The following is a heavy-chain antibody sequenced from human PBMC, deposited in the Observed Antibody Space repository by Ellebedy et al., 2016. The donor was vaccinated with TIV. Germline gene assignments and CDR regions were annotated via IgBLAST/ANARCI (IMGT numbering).Heavy chain of an antibody. D-gene: IGHD3-9*01. CDR3: AKELVSRDSLTFDY. Sequence: GESLKISCAASGFTFSSYGMHWVRQAPGKGLEWVSAIGPRSDYKFYADSVKGRITISRDNSENTLFLQMHSLRGKDTAVYYCAKELVSRDSLTFDYWGQGVLVTVSS. V-gene: IGHV3-23*01. CDR2: IGPRSDYK. CDR1: GFTFSSYG. J-gene: IGHJ4*02.